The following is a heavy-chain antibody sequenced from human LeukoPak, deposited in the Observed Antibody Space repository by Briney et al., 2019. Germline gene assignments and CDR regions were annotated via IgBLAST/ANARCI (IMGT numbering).Heavy chain of an antibody. D-gene: IGHD3-22*01. CDR3: ARDPAMIVVLSRSYFDY. CDR1: GFTLSDYY. V-gene: IGHV3-11*04. CDR2: ISSSGSTI. J-gene: IGHJ4*02. Sequence: GGSLRLSCAASGFTLSDYYMSWIRQAPGKGLEWVSYISSSGSTIYYADSVKGRFTISRDNAKNSLYLQMNSLRAEDTAVYYCARDPAMIVVLSRSYFDYWGQGTLVTVSS.